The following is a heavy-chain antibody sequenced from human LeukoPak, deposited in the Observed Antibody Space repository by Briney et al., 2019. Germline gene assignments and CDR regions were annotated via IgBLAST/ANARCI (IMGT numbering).Heavy chain of an antibody. V-gene: IGHV3-21*01. Sequence: GGSLRLSCAASGFTFSSYSMNWVRQAPGKGLECVSSTSSSSSYIYYADSVKGRFTISRDNAKNSLYLQMNSLRAEDTAVYYCARGRSGGDADYWGQGALVTVSS. CDR3: ARGRSGGDADY. D-gene: IGHD2-21*02. CDR2: TSSSSSYI. J-gene: IGHJ4*02. CDR1: GFTFSSYS.